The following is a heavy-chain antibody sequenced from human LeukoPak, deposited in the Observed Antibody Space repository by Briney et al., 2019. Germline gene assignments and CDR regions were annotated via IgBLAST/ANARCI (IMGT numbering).Heavy chain of an antibody. J-gene: IGHJ4*02. D-gene: IGHD4-17*01. CDR2: IKQDGSEK. Sequence: PGGSLRLSCAASGFTFSSYWMSWVRLAPGKGLEWVANIKQDGSEKYYVDSVKGRFTISRDNAKNSLYLQMNSLRAEDTAVYYCARGTRDYGDFFDYWGQGTLVTVSS. CDR1: GFTFSSYW. CDR3: ARGTRDYGDFFDY. V-gene: IGHV3-7*03.